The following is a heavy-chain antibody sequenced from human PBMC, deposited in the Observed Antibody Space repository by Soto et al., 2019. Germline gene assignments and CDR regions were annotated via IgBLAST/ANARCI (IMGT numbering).Heavy chain of an antibody. CDR3: ARSSSYYYYYYMDV. J-gene: IGHJ6*03. D-gene: IGHD6-6*01. Sequence: QLQLQESGPGLVKPSETLSLTCTVSGGSISSSSYYWGWIRQPPGKGLEWIGSIYYSGSTYSNPSPTRRVTISVDTSKNQFSLKLSSVTAADTAVYYCARSSSYYYYYYMDVWGKGTTVTVSS. V-gene: IGHV4-39*01. CDR1: GGSISSSSYY. CDR2: IYYSGST.